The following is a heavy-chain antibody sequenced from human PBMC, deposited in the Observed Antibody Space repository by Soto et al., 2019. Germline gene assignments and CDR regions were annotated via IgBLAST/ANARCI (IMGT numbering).Heavy chain of an antibody. CDR3: ASEQRGYYGMDV. Sequence: SETLSLTCAVYGGSFSGYYWSWIRQPPGKGLEWIGEINHSGSTNYNPSLKSRVTISVDTSKNQFSLKLSSVTAAATAVYYCASEQRGYYGMDVWGQGTTVTVSS. V-gene: IGHV4-34*01. CDR2: INHSGST. CDR1: GGSFSGYY. D-gene: IGHD6-25*01. J-gene: IGHJ6*02.